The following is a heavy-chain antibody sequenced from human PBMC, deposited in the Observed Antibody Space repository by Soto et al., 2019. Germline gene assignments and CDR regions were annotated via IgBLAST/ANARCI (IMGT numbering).Heavy chain of an antibody. CDR2: ITRGGSTI. Sequence: EVHLVESGGGLVQPGGSLRLSCAASGFTFSSYEMIWVRQAPGEGLECLSYITRGGSTIHYADSVEGRFTISRDNAKNSLYLQMNSLRAEDSAVYYCASVWSGYSGAHFWGQGTLVTVSS. J-gene: IGHJ4*02. CDR3: ASVWSGYSGAHF. D-gene: IGHD3-3*01. V-gene: IGHV3-48*03. CDR1: GFTFSSYE.